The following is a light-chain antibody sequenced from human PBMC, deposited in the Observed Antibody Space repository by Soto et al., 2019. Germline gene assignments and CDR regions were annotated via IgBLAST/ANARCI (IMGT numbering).Light chain of an antibody. J-gene: IGKJ1*01. V-gene: IGKV1-39*01. CDR2: AAS. CDR1: QSVSGY. Sequence: DIQMTQSPSSLSASVGDRVTITCRTSQSVSGYLNWYQQEPGKAPKLLIYAASSLQSGVPSRFSGSGSGTDFSLTTSSLQPEDFATYYCQQTYTSPRTFGQGTKVDIK. CDR3: QQTYTSPRT.